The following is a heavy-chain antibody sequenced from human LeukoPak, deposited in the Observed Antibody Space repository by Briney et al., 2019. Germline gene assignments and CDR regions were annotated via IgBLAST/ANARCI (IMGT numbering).Heavy chain of an antibody. D-gene: IGHD6-13*01. CDR2: IYYSGST. CDR1: GGSISSYY. Sequence: SETLSLTCTVSGGSISSYYWSWIRQPPGKGLEWIGYIYYSGSTNYNPSLKSRVTISVDTSKNQFSLKLSSVTAADTAVYYCAREGIAAAGTGAFGIWGQGTMVTVSS. V-gene: IGHV4-59*01. CDR3: AREGIAAAGTGAFGI. J-gene: IGHJ3*02.